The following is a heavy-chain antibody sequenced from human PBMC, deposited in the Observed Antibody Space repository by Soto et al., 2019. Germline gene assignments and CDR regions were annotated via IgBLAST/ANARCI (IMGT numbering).Heavy chain of an antibody. J-gene: IGHJ4*02. V-gene: IGHV3-21*01. D-gene: IGHD6-19*01. CDR2: ISSSSSYI. Sequence: EVQLVESGGGLVKPGGSLRLSCAASGFTFSSYSMNWVRQAPGKGLEWVSSISSSSSYIYYADSVKGRFTISRDNAKNSLSLPMNSLRAEDMAVYYCARDGLVRQGLDNGGHAYWGKGTLVTVSS. CDR1: GFTFSSYS. CDR3: ARDGLVRQGLDNGGHAY.